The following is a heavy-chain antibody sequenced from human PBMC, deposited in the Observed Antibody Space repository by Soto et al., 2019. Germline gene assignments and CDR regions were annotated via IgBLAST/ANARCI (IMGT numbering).Heavy chain of an antibody. Sequence: PAETLSLTCAAVVGSITSSNWWSWIRQPPGKGLEWIGEIYHTGSINYNPALKTRVTMSVDKSKNQFSLKLTSVTAADSAVYYCACFYDRRASGFYTWGLDNLLTISS. J-gene: IGHJ1*01. CDR1: VGSITSSNW. V-gene: IGHV4-4*02. CDR3: ACFYDRRASGFYT. CDR2: IYHTGSI. D-gene: IGHD3-22*01.